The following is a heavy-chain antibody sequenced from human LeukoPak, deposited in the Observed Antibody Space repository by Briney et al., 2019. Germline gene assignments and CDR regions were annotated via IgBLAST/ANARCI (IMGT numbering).Heavy chain of an antibody. J-gene: IGHJ5*02. CDR1: GYTFTSYG. V-gene: IGHV1-18*01. D-gene: IGHD3-22*01. CDR3: ARDRVAYYYDSSGYVWFDP. CDR2: TSAYNGNT. Sequence: ASVKVSCKASGYTFTSYGISWVRQAPGQGLEWMGWTSAYNGNTNYAQKLQGRVTMTTDTSTSTAYMELRSLRSDDTAVYYCARDRVAYYYDSSGYVWFDPWGQGTLVTVSS.